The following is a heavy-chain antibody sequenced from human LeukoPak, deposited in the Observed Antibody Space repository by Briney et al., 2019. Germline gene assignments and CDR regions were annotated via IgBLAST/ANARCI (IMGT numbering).Heavy chain of an antibody. Sequence: GGSLRLSCAASGFHISSDWMSWVRQAPGKGLEWVANIKQDGSEKYHVDSVKGRFTISRDNAKNSLYLQMNSLRAEDTAVYYCARMYYDSNGSAFDYWGQGTLVTVCS. CDR3: ARMYYDSNGSAFDY. V-gene: IGHV3-7*04. J-gene: IGHJ4*02. D-gene: IGHD3-22*01. CDR2: IKQDGSEK. CDR1: GFHISSDW.